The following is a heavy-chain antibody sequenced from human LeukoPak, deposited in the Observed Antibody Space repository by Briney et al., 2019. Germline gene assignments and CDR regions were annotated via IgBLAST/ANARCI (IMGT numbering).Heavy chain of an antibody. CDR2: IYYSGST. V-gene: IGHV4-39*01. Sequence: PSETLSLTCTVSGGSISSYYWGWIRQPPGKGLEWIGSIYYSGSTYYNPSLKSRVTIPVDTSKNQFSLKLSSVTAADTAVYYCARALEARGFDPWGQGTLVTVSS. D-gene: IGHD3-3*02. CDR1: GGSISSYY. J-gene: IGHJ5*02. CDR3: ARALEARGFDP.